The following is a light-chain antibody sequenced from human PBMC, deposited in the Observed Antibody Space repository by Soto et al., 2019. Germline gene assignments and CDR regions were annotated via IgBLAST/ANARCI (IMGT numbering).Light chain of an antibody. J-gene: IGLJ2*01. V-gene: IGLV1-44*01. CDR2: SNN. CDR3: AAWDDSLNARV. CDR1: SSNIGSNT. Sequence: QSVLTQPPSASGTPGQGVTISCSGSSSNIGSNTVNWYQQLPGTAPKLLIYSNNQRPSGVPDRFSGSKSGTSASLAISWLQSEDEADYYCAAWDDSLNARVFGGGTKLTVL.